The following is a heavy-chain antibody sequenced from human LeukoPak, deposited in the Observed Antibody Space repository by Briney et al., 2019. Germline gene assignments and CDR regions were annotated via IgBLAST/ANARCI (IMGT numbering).Heavy chain of an antibody. Sequence: SGRSLRLSCAASGFTVSSNYMTWVRQAPGKGLEWDSVIYSGGRTYYADSVKGRFTISRDNSKNTLHLQMNSLRAEDTAVYYCARGIGEQWMTQGGDYYYYYYMDVWGKGTTVTVSS. J-gene: IGHJ6*03. CDR1: GFTVSSNY. CDR3: ARGIGEQWMTQGGDYYYYYYMDV. D-gene: IGHD6-19*01. CDR2: IYSGGRT. V-gene: IGHV3-53*01.